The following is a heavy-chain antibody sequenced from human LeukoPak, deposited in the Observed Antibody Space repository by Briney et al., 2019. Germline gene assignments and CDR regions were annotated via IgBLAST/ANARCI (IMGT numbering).Heavy chain of an antibody. J-gene: IGHJ6*02. CDR2: ISAYNGNT. D-gene: IGHD2-2*01. V-gene: IGHV1-18*01. CDR3: ARDAVVPAALPSYYYGMDV. CDR1: GYTFTSYG. Sequence: ASVKVSCKASGYTFTSYGISWVRQAPGQGLEWMGWISAYNGNTNYAQKLQGRVTMTTDTSTSTAYMELRSLRSDDTAVYYCARDAVVPAALPSYYYGMDVWGQGTTVTVSS.